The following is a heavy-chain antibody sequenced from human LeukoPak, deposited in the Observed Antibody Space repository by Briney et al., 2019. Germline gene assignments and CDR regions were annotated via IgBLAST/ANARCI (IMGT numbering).Heavy chain of an antibody. Sequence: SETLSLTCTVSGGSISSSSDYWGWIRQAPGKGLEWIGSIYYSENTYYNSSLKSRVTISVDTSKNQFSLKLNSVTAADTAMYFCAREHYFYHMDGWGEGTTVTVSS. CDR3: AREHYFYHMDG. J-gene: IGHJ6*03. CDR2: IYYSENT. V-gene: IGHV4-39*02. CDR1: GGSISSSSDY.